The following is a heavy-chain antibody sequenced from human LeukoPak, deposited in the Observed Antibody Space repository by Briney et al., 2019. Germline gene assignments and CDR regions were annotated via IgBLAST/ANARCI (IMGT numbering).Heavy chain of an antibody. Sequence: GGSLRLSCVASGFSLSSYGMHWVRQTPGKGLEWVAVISYDGSNKYYADSVRGRFTISRDNSKNTLYLQVNSLRAEDTAVYYCATPGPSGIVGEVVDYWGQGTLVTVSS. CDR1: GFSLSSYG. V-gene: IGHV3-30*03. CDR2: ISYDGSNK. J-gene: IGHJ4*02. D-gene: IGHD1-26*01. CDR3: ATPGPSGIVGEVVDY.